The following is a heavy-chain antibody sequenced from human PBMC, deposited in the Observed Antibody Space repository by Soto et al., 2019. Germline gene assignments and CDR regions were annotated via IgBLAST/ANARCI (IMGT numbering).Heavy chain of an antibody. J-gene: IGHJ4*02. CDR2: IYDSGSS. Sequence: PSETLSLTCTVSGASISSGDYFWSWIRLSPGKGLEWIGYIYDSGSSYYNPSLKSRVTMSVDTSKNQFSLKLRSVTAADTAVYYCAREKGYISGPKNFDYWGQGTLVTVSS. D-gene: IGHD5-12*01. CDR3: AREKGYISGPKNFDY. CDR1: GASISSGDYF. V-gene: IGHV4-30-4*01.